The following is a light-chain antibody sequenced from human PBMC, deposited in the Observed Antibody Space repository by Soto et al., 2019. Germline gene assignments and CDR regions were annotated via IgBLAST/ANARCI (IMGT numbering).Light chain of an antibody. CDR1: QSILYKSDNKNY. J-gene: IGKJ1*01. CDR3: QQCYTTPRT. Sequence: DIVLTQSPDSLAVSLGERATINCKSSQSILYKSDNKNYLTWYQQKPGQPPKLLIYWASTRESGVPDRFSGSGSGTEFTLTISSLQAEDVAVYYCQQCYTTPRTFGKGTKVPLK. V-gene: IGKV4-1*01. CDR2: WAS.